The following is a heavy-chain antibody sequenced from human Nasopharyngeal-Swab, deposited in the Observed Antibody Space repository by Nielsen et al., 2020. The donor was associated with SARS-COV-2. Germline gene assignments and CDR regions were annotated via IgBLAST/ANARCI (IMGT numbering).Heavy chain of an antibody. Sequence: GESLKISCKGSGYSFTSYWIGWVRQMPGKGLEWMGIIYHGDSDTRYSPSFQGQVTISADKSISTAYLQWSSLKASDAAMYYCARQERARQWDYYYGMDVWGQGTTVTVSS. CDR1: GYSFTSYW. CDR3: ARQERARQWDYYYGMDV. J-gene: IGHJ6*02. D-gene: IGHD1-26*01. V-gene: IGHV5-51*01. CDR2: IYHGDSDT.